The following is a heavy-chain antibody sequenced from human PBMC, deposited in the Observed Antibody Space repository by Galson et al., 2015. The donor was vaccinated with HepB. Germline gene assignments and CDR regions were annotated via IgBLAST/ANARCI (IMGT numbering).Heavy chain of an antibody. CDR2: INGNGVTT. CDR1: GFTFSIFA. CDR3: VKGRYFDWLLSPLFDS. Sequence: SLRLSCAASGFTFSIFAMSWVRQAPGRGLESVSGINGNGVTTDYADSVKGRFTVSRDNAKNRLYLQMNSLRADDTAVYYCVKGRYFDWLLSPLFDSWGQGTLVTVSS. V-gene: IGHV3-23*01. J-gene: IGHJ5*01. D-gene: IGHD3-9*01.